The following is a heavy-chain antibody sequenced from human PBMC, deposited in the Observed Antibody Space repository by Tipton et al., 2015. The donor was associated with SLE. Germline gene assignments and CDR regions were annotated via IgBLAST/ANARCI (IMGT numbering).Heavy chain of an antibody. V-gene: IGHV3-30*02. CDR1: GFIFSYYG. CDR2: IRFDGSEK. J-gene: IGHJ3*02. Sequence: SLRLSCSASGFIFSYYGMHWVRQAPGKGLEWVAFIRFDGSEKYYADSVKGRFTISRDNAKNSLYLQMNSLRVEDTAVYYCAKWYNWNYDAFDIWGQGTMVTVSS. CDR3: AKWYNWNYDAFDI. D-gene: IGHD1-7*01.